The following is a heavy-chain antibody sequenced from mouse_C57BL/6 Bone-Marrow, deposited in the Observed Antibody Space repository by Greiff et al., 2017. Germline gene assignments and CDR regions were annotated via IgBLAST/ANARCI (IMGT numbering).Heavy chain of an antibody. J-gene: IGHJ4*01. CDR3: YAMDY. V-gene: IGHV5-4*01. CDR2: ISDGGSYT. CDR1: GFTFSSYA. Sequence: EVQLVESGGGLVKPGGSLKLSCAASGFTFSSYAMSWVRQTPDKRLEWVATISDGGSYTYYPDNVKGRFTISRDNAKNNLYLQMSHLKSEDTAMYYCYAMDYWGQGTSVTVSS.